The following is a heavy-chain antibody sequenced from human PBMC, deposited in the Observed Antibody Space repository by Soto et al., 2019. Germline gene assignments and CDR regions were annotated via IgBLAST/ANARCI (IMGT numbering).Heavy chain of an antibody. CDR3: ARPSGFLEWLSSKDAFDI. J-gene: IGHJ3*02. CDR1: GFTFSSYS. D-gene: IGHD3-3*01. V-gene: IGHV3-48*01. CDR2: ISSSSSTI. Sequence: GGSLRLSCAASGFTFSSYSMNWVRQAPGKGLEWVSYISSSSSTIYYADSVKGRFTISRDNAKNSLYLQMNSLRAEDTAVYYCARPSGFLEWLSSKDAFDIWGQGTMVTVSS.